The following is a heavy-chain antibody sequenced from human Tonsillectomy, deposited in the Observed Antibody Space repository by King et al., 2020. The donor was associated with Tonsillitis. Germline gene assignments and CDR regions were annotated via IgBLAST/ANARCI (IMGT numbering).Heavy chain of an antibody. CDR3: ASSDCSDNSCYSSWFDP. J-gene: IGHJ5*02. V-gene: IGHV4-59*01. CDR2: ISYSGTT. Sequence: QLQESGPGLVKPSETLSLTCTVSGGSISSYYWSWIRQPPGKGLEWIGYISYSGTTNYNPSLKSRVTISLDPSKNHFSLKLSSVTAADTAVYYCASSDCSDNSCYSSWFDPWGQGTLVTVSS. CDR1: GGSISSYY. D-gene: IGHD2-15*01.